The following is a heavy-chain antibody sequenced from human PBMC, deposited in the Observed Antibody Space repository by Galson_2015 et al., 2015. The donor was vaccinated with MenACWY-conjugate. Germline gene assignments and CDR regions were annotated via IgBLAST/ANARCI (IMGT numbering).Heavy chain of an antibody. V-gene: IGHV1-24*01. CDR1: GYTLHEVS. CDR3: ATALDLVITPGSPIVEWFDP. Sequence: SVKVSCKVSGYTLHEVSIHWLRQAPGKGLEWMGGFAPDEGGTLFTQKFQGRVTVTEDTSTHTAFMELSSLTYEDAAVYYCATALDLVITPGSPIVEWFDPWGQGTVVTVSS. CDR2: FAPDEGGT. J-gene: IGHJ5*02. D-gene: IGHD2-2*03.